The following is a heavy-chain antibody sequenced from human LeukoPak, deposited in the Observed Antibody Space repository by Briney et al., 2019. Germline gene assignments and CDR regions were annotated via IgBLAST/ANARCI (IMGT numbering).Heavy chain of an antibody. CDR1: GFTFDDYA. Sequence: GGSLRLSCAASGFTFDDYAMHWVRQAPGKGLEGVSGISWNSGSIGYADSVKGRFTISSDNAKNSLYLQMNCLRAEDTALYYCAKADYYYGSGSLYFDYWGQGTLVTVSS. CDR2: ISWNSGSI. D-gene: IGHD3-10*01. CDR3: AKADYYYGSGSLYFDY. J-gene: IGHJ4*02. V-gene: IGHV3-9*01.